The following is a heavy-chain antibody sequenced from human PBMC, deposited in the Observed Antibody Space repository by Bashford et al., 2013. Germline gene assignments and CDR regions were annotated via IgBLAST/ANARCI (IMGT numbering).Heavy chain of an antibody. Sequence: GESLKISCKGSGYSFTNYWISWVRQMPGKGLEWMGTIDPSDSYANYSPSFQGHVTISADKSISTAFLQWSSLKASDTAIYYCARLRGGDWASMIVVVTNHYGMDVWGQGTTVTVSS. D-gene: IGHD3-22*01. CDR3: ARLRGGDWASMIVVVTNHYGMDV. CDR1: GYSFTNYW. J-gene: IGHJ6*02. CDR2: IDPSDSYA. V-gene: IGHV5-10-1*01.